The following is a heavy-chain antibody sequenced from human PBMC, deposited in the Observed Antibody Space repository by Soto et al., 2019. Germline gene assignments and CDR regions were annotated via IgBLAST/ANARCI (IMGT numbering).Heavy chain of an antibody. CDR1: GGSISSGDYY. CDR2: IYYSGST. J-gene: IGHJ5*02. D-gene: IGHD6-13*01. CDR3: ARERPDCSRLDP. V-gene: IGHV4-30-4*01. Sequence: QVQLQESGPGLVKPSQTLSLTCTVSGGSISSGDYYWSWIRQPPGKGLEWMGYIYYSGSTYYNPSLKSRVTISVDTSKNQCSLKLSSVTAADRAVYYGARERPDCSRLDPWGHGTLVTVSS.